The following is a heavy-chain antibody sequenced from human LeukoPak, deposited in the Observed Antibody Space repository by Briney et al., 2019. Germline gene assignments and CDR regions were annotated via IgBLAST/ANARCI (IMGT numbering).Heavy chain of an antibody. CDR1: GFTLSSYW. Sequence: PGGSLRLSCAASGFTLSSYWMNWVRQAPGKGLEWVANIKQDGSETYYVDSVKGRFTISRDNSKNTLYLQMNSLRAEDTAVYYCAKHSFPGVATTPPSDWGQGTLVTVSS. J-gene: IGHJ4*02. CDR2: IKQDGSET. D-gene: IGHD5-12*01. V-gene: IGHV3-7*03. CDR3: AKHSFPGVATTPPSD.